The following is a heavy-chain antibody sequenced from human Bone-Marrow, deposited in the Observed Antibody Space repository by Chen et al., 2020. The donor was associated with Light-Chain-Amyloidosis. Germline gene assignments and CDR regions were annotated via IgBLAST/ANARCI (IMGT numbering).Heavy chain of an antibody. CDR1: GNSITSDYY. D-gene: IGHD6-13*01. CDR2: IRHGETT. CDR3: ARLDASAGLNCFER. V-gene: IGHV4-38-2*01. J-gene: IGHJ5*02. Sequence: QVQLQESGPGLVKPSETLSLTCVVSGNSITSDYYWAWIRQPPGKGPEWIGSIRHGETTYYTPSLKTGGTGARDMCKDEVSLQLTSVTAADTAVYDGARLDASAGLNCFERWGEGTLGTVS.